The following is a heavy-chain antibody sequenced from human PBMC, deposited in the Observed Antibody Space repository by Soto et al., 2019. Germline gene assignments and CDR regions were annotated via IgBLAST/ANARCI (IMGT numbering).Heavy chain of an antibody. CDR1: GFTFSSYA. CDR3: ARDGLPNYDYVWGSYRPEYSPNDY. CDR2: ISYDGSNK. D-gene: IGHD3-16*02. J-gene: IGHJ4*02. V-gene: IGHV3-30-3*01. Sequence: GGSLRLSCAASGFTFSSYAMHWVRQAPGKGLEWVAVISYDGSNKYYADSVKGRFTISRDNSKNTLYLQMNSLRAEDTAVYYCARDGLPNYDYVWGSYRPEYSPNDYWGQGTLVTVSS.